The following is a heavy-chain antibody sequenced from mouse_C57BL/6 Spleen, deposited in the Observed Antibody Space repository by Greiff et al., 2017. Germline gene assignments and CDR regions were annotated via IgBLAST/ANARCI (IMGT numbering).Heavy chain of an antibody. D-gene: IGHD1-1*01. V-gene: IGHV5-17*01. J-gene: IGHJ4*01. Sequence: EVQLVESGGGLVKPGGSLKLSCAASGFTLSDYGMHWVRQAPEQGLEWVAYISSGSSTIYYADTVKGRFTISRDNAKNTLFLQMTSLRSEDTAMYYCARHYGDYYAMDYWGQGTSVTVSS. CDR2: ISSGSSTI. CDR3: ARHYGDYYAMDY. CDR1: GFTLSDYG.